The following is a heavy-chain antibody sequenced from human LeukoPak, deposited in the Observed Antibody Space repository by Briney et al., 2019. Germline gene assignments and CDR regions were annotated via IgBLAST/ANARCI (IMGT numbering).Heavy chain of an antibody. CDR2: ISSSSSTI. V-gene: IGHV3-48*01. CDR3: ARDTAGSGYYYGPEYFQH. D-gene: IGHD3-22*01. J-gene: IGHJ1*01. Sequence: GGSLRLSCAASGFTFSRYSMNWVRQAPGKGLEWVSSISSSSSTIYYADSVKGRFTISRDNAKNSLYLQMNSLRAEDTAVYYCARDTAGSGYYYGPEYFQHWGQGTLVTVSS. CDR1: GFTFSRYS.